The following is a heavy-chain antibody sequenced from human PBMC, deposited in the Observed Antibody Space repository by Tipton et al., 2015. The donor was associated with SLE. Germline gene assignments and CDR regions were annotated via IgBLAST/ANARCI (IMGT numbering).Heavy chain of an antibody. CDR3: ARDKVGQYYDFWSGYSTGAFDI. Sequence: LRLSCTVSGGSISSSSYYWGWIRQPPGKGLEWIGSIYYSGSTYYNPSLKSRVTISVDTSKNQFSLKLSSVTAADTAVYYCARDKVGQYYDFWSGYSTGAFDIWGQGTMVTVSS. J-gene: IGHJ3*02. CDR1: GGSISSSSYY. V-gene: IGHV4-39*07. D-gene: IGHD3-3*01. CDR2: IYYSGST.